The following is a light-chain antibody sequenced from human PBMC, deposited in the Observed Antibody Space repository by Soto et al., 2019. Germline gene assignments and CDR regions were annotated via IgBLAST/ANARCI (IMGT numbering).Light chain of an antibody. V-gene: IGKV3-20*01. CDR2: GAS. CDR3: QQYGISIT. J-gene: IGKJ5*01. Sequence: EIVLTQSPGTLSLSPGEGATLSCRASQSISSNFLAWYQQKRGQAPRLLIHGASNRATGIPDRFSGSGSGTDFTLTITRLEPEDFAVYYCQQYGISITFGQGTRLEIK. CDR1: QSISSNF.